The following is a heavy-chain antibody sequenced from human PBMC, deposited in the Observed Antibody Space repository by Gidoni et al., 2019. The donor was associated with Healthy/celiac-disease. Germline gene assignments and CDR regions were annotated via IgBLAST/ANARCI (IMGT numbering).Heavy chain of an antibody. Sequence: QVQLVQSGAAVKKPGSSVKVSCKASGGTFSSYAISWVRQAPGQGLEWMGGIIPIFGTANYAQKFQGRVTITADESTSTAYMELSSLRSEDTAVYYCARGYGSGSPIYYYGMDVWGQGTTVTVSS. V-gene: IGHV1-69*19. J-gene: IGHJ6*02. CDR1: GGTFSSYA. D-gene: IGHD3-10*01. CDR3: ARGYGSGSPIYYYGMDV. CDR2: IIPIFGTA.